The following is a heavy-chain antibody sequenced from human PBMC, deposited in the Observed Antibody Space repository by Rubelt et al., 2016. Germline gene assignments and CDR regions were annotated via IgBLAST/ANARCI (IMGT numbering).Heavy chain of an antibody. CDR1: GYTFTSYG. Sequence: QVQLVQSGAEVKKPGASVKVSCKASGYTFTSYGISWVRQAPGQGLEWMGWISAYNGNTNYAQKLQGRGTMTPDTSTSTAYMERRSLRSDDTAVYYCARVEYYYDSSGYSDYWGQGTLVTVSS. CDR3: ARVEYYYDSSGYSDY. V-gene: IGHV1-18*01. CDR2: ISAYNGNT. D-gene: IGHD3-22*01. J-gene: IGHJ4*02.